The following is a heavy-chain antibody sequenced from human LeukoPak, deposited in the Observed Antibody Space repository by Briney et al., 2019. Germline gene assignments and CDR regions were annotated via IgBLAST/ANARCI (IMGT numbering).Heavy chain of an antibody. CDR3: ARDRYSSGWYDY. V-gene: IGHV3-33*08. CDR2: IWYDGSNK. CDR1: GFTFSSYA. D-gene: IGHD6-19*01. J-gene: IGHJ4*02. Sequence: GGSLRLSCAASGFTFSSYAMSWVRQAPGKGLEWVAVIWYDGSNKYYADSVKGRFTISRDNSKNTLYLQMNSLRAEDTAAYYCARDRYSSGWYDYWGQGTLVTVSS.